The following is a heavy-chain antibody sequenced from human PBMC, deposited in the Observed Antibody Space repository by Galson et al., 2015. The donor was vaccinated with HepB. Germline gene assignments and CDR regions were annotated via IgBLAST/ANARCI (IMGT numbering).Heavy chain of an antibody. D-gene: IGHD6-19*01. Sequence: SVKVSCKASGGTFSSYAISWVRQAPGQGLEWMGGIIPIFGTANYAQKFQGRVTITADKSTSTAYMELSSLRSEDTAVYYCARDGISVAGTGPFDYWGQGTLVTVSS. V-gene: IGHV1-69*06. CDR1: GGTFSSYA. J-gene: IGHJ4*02. CDR3: ARDGISVAGTGPFDY. CDR2: IIPIFGTA.